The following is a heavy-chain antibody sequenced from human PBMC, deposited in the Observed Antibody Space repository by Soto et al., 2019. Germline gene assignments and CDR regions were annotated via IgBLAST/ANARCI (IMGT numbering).Heavy chain of an antibody. J-gene: IGHJ4*02. D-gene: IGHD3-22*01. CDR2: ISGSGGST. Sequence: GGSLRLSCAASGFTFSSYAMSWVRQAPGKGLEWVSAISGSGGSTYYADSVKGRFTISRDNSKNTLYLQMNSLRAEDTAVYYCALRTTYYYDSSGSPGGQGTLVTGSS. CDR1: GFTFSSYA. V-gene: IGHV3-23*01. CDR3: ALRTTYYYDSSGSP.